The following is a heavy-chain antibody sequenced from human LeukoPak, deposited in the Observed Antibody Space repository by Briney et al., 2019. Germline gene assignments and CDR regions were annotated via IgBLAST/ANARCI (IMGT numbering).Heavy chain of an antibody. V-gene: IGHV3-53*01. CDR1: GLTVSNNY. D-gene: IGHD6-13*01. J-gene: IGHJ6*02. CDR2: IYSDGST. CDR3: ARVAAARPAVLGGMDV. Sequence: GGSLRLSCAASGLTVSNNYMSWVRQAPGKGLEWVSVIYSDGSTYYADSVKGRFTISRDNSKNILYLQMNSLRAEDTAVYYCARVAAARPAVLGGMDVWGQGTTVTVSS.